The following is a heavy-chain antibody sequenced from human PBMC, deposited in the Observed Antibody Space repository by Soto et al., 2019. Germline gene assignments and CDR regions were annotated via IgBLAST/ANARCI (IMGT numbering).Heavy chain of an antibody. CDR1: GGSISSSSYY. J-gene: IGHJ6*02. V-gene: IGHV4-39*01. CDR2: IYYSGST. Sequence: PSETLSLTCTVSGGSISSSSYYWGWIRQPPGKGLEWIGSIYYSGSTYYNPSLKSRVTISVDTSKNQFSLKLSSVTAADTAVYYCARLPGATSDYSYSCGMDAWGQGTTLTVSS. CDR3: ARLPGATSDYSYSCGMDA. D-gene: IGHD1-1*01.